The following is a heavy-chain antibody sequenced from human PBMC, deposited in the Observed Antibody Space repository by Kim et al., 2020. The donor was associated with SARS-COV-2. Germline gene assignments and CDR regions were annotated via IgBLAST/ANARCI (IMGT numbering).Heavy chain of an antibody. J-gene: IGHJ1*01. CDR1: GFTFSDAW. Sequence: GGSLRLSCTASGFTFSDAWMSWVRQAPGKGLEWVGRIKTKADGGTTDYAAPVKGRFTISRDDSENTLYLQMNSLKTEDTAVYYCTTTPYSIFWHEYLQHWGQGTLVTVSS. V-gene: IGHV3-15*01. D-gene: IGHD6-13*01. CDR3: TTTPYSIFWHEYLQH. CDR2: IKTKADGGTT.